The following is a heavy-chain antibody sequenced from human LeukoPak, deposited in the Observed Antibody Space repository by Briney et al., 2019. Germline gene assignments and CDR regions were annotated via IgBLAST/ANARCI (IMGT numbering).Heavy chain of an antibody. CDR1: GGSISSGDYY. J-gene: IGHJ4*02. CDR2: ISDSGNT. V-gene: IGHV4-61*08. CDR3: ARGRVGGNY. D-gene: IGHD1-26*01. Sequence: SETLSLTCTVSGGSISSGDYYWNWIRQPPGKGLEWIGYISDSGNTYYNPSLKSRITISADTSKNQFSLKLSSVTAADTAVYYCARGRVGGNYWGQGTLVTVSS.